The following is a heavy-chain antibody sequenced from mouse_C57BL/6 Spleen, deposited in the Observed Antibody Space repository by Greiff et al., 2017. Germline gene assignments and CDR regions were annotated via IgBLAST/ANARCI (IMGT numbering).Heavy chain of an antibody. D-gene: IGHD2-4*01. J-gene: IGHJ3*01. CDR1: GYAFTNYL. CDR3: ARRGYDYDSAWFAY. V-gene: IGHV1-54*01. Sequence: QVQLKQSGAELVRPGTSVKVSCKASGYAFTNYLIEWVKQRPGQGLEWIGVINPGSGGTKYNEKFKGKATLTADKSSSTAYMQLSSLTSEDSAVYFCARRGYDYDSAWFAYWGQGTLVTVSA. CDR2: INPGSGGT.